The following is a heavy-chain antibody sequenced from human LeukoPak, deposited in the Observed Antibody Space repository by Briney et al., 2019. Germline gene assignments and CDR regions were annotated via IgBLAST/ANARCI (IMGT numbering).Heavy chain of an antibody. J-gene: IGHJ4*02. Sequence: GGSLRLSCAASGFTFSSFAMTWVRQAPGKGREWVSAISGNGGSTYYADSVKGRFTISRDNSKNTLFLQMNSLRAEDTAVYYCAKHNEQQLVRIGFHYWGQGTLVTVSS. CDR2: ISGNGGST. D-gene: IGHD6-13*01. CDR3: AKHNEQQLVRIGFHY. V-gene: IGHV3-23*01. CDR1: GFTFSSFA.